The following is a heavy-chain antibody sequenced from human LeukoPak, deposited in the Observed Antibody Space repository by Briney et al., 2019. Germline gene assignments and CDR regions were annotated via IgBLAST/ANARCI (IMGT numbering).Heavy chain of an antibody. CDR2: IYYSGST. D-gene: IGHD3-22*01. Sequence: SQTLPLTCTVPGGSISSGDYYWSWIRQPPGKGLEWIGYIYYSGSTYYNPSLKSRVTISVDTSKNQFSLKLSSVTAADTAVYYCAREGYYYDSSGYNYWYFDLWGRGTLVTVSS. V-gene: IGHV4-30-4*01. CDR1: GGSISSGDYY. CDR3: AREGYYYDSSGYNYWYFDL. J-gene: IGHJ2*01.